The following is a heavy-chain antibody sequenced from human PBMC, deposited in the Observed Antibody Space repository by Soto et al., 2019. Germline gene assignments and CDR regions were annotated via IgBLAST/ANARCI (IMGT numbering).Heavy chain of an antibody. J-gene: IGHJ4*02. CDR3: AKMSDLWSGSRTYHFEY. V-gene: IGHV3-23*01. CDR2: ISGSGSST. Sequence: VGFLRFACAPQGVTFSIYAISWVLFAPGEGLEWGSVISGSGSSTYYADSVKGRFTISRDNSKKTLYVQMNSLRAEDTAVYYCAKMSDLWSGSRTYHFEYREPGPQISVYS. CDR1: GVTFSIYA. D-gene: IGHD3-3*01.